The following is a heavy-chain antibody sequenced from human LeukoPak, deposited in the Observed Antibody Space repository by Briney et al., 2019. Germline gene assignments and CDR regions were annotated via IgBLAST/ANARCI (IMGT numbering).Heavy chain of an antibody. Sequence: GGSLRLSCTASGFSFSSFWMSWVRQAPGKGLEWVANIKDDGSVKNHVDSLKGRFSISRDNARNSLYLQISSLRAEDTAVYYCAREVVATASAFDCWGQGTLVTVSS. CDR3: AREVVATASAFDC. V-gene: IGHV3-7*03. CDR2: IKDDGSVK. J-gene: IGHJ4*02. CDR1: GFSFSSFW. D-gene: IGHD2-21*01.